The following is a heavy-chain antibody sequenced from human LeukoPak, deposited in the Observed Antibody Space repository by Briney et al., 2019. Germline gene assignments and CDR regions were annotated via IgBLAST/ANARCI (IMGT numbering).Heavy chain of an antibody. CDR3: ARGIYGADAFDI. V-gene: IGHV1-8*01. D-gene: IGHD4-17*01. CDR2: MNPNSGNT. CDR1: GHTFTSYD. Sequence: ASVKVSCKASGHTFTSYDINWVRQATGQGLEWMGWMNPNSGNTGYAQKFQGRVTMTRNTSISTAYMELSSLRSEDTAVYYCARGIYGADAFDIWGQGTMVTVSS. J-gene: IGHJ3*02.